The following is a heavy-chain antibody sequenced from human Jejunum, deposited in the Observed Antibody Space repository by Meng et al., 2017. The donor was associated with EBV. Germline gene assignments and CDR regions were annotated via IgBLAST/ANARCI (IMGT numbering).Heavy chain of an antibody. J-gene: IGHJ4*02. CDR1: GFTFTNSH. Sequence: GQLVGCGGGLVKPGGSLRLSCAASGFTFTNSHMTWGRQAPGKGLEWVGRIKRTTDGGTTDYAAPVKGRFTISRDDSKNTLYLQMNSLKTEDTAVYYCTDVGGDMIWGQGILVTVSS. V-gene: IGHV3-15*01. CDR2: IKRTTDGGTT. D-gene: IGHD3-16*01. CDR3: TDVGGDMI.